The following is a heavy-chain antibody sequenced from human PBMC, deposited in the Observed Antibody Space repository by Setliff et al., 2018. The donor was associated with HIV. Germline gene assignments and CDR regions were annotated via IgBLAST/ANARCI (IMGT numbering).Heavy chain of an antibody. V-gene: IGHV3-48*01. CDR3: ARDRRVWGSYRHDAFDI. CDR1: GFTFSSYS. D-gene: IGHD3-16*02. Sequence: PGGSLRLSCAASGFTFSSYSMNWVRQAPGKGLEWVSSISSSSTIYYADSVKGRFTISRDNAKNSLYLQMNSLRGEDTAVYYCARDRRVWGSYRHDAFDIWGQGTTVTV. J-gene: IGHJ3*02. CDR2: ISSSSTI.